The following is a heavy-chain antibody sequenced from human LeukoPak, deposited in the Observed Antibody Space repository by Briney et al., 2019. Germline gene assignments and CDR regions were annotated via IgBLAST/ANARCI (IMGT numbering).Heavy chain of an antibody. CDR1: GGSLSSYY. V-gene: IGHV4-59*01. CDR2: IYYSGST. Sequence: SETLSLTCTVSGGSLSSYYWSWVRQPPGKGLEWIGYIYYSGSTNYNPSLKSRVTISVDTSKNQFSLKLSSVTAADTAVYYCAGSASFVARIDYWGQGTLVTVSS. J-gene: IGHJ4*02. D-gene: IGHD3-10*01. CDR3: AGSASFVARIDY.